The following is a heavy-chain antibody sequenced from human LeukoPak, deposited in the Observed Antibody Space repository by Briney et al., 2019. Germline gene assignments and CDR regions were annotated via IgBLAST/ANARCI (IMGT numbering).Heavy chain of an antibody. CDR3: ASFPPYMVRTDAFDI. V-gene: IGHV3-21*01. CDR1: GFTLSSYS. Sequence: GGSLRLSCAASGFTLSSYSMNWVRQAPGKGLEWVSSISRSSAYIYYADSVKGRFTISRDNAKNSLYLQMNSLRAEDTAAYYCASFPPYMVRTDAFDIWGQGTMATVSS. D-gene: IGHD3-10*01. J-gene: IGHJ3*02. CDR2: ISRSSAYI.